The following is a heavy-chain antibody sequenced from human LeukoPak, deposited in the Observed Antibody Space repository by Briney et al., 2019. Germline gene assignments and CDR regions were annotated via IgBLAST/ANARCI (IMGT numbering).Heavy chain of an antibody. D-gene: IGHD2-2*01. J-gene: IGHJ6*03. CDR2: IYSDGDT. CDR3: ARDHSIVPAAKGYYYYYYMDV. V-gene: IGHV3-66*01. CDR1: GFTVSSNY. Sequence: GGSLRLSCAASGFTVSSNYMGWVRQAPGKGLEWVSVIYSDGDTYYTDSVKGRFTISRDNAKNSLSLQMNSLRAEDMAVYYCARDHSIVPAAKGYYYYYYMDVWGKGTTVTVSS.